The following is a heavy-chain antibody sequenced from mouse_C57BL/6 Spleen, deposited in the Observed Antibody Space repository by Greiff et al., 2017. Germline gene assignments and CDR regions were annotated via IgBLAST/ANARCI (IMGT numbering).Heavy chain of an antibody. D-gene: IGHD2-1*01. Sequence: QVQLQQPGAELVKPGASVTLSCKASGYTFTSYWMQWVKQRPGQGLEWIGEIDPSDSYTNYNQKFKGKATLTVDTSSSTAYMQLSSLTSEDSAVYYCARGEIYYGNYGSFAYWGQGTLVTVSA. CDR3: ARGEIYYGNYGSFAY. V-gene: IGHV1-50*01. CDR2: IDPSDSYT. CDR1: GYTFTSYW. J-gene: IGHJ3*01.